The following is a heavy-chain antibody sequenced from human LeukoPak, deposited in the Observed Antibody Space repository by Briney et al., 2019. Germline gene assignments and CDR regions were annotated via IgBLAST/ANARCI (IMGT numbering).Heavy chain of an antibody. CDR3: ARAYYDSSGYPFGPLDY. CDR2: ISYDGSNK. D-gene: IGHD3-22*01. CDR1: GFTFSSYA. J-gene: IGHJ4*02. V-gene: IGHV3-30-3*01. Sequence: PGGSLRLSCAASGFTFSSYAMHWVRQAPGKGLEWVAVISYDGSNKYYADSVKGRFTISRDNSKNTLYLQMNSLRAEDTAVYYCARAYYDSSGYPFGPLDYWGQGTLVTVSS.